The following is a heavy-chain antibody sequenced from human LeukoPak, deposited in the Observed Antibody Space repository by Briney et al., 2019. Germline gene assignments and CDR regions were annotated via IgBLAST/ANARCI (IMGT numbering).Heavy chain of an antibody. Sequence: GESLKISCKGSGYSFTSYWIGWVRRMPGKGLEWMGIIYPSDSDTRYSPSFQGQVTISADKSISTSYLQWSSLKASDTAMYYCARHRGDGYNWWSGDAFDIWGQGTMVTVSS. D-gene: IGHD5-12*01. CDR1: GYSFTSYW. CDR2: IYPSDSDT. CDR3: ARHRGDGYNWWSGDAFDI. J-gene: IGHJ3*02. V-gene: IGHV5-51*01.